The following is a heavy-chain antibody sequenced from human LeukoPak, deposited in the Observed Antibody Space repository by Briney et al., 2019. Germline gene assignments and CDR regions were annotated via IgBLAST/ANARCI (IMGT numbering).Heavy chain of an antibody. CDR1: GGTFSSYA. J-gene: IGHJ4*02. D-gene: IGHD3-22*01. CDR3: ASQQYYYDSSGYYPIDY. Sequence: ASVKVSCKASGGTFSSYAISWVRQAPGQGLEWMGEIIPIFGTANYAQKFQGRVTITADESTSTAYMELSSLRSEDTAVYYCASQQYYYDSSGYYPIDYWGQGTLVTVSS. CDR2: IIPIFGTA. V-gene: IGHV1-69*13.